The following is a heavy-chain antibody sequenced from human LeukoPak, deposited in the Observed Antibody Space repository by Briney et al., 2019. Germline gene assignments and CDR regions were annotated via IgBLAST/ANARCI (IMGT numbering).Heavy chain of an antibody. V-gene: IGHV3-23*01. CDR3: ARVFASGYDLGY. J-gene: IGHJ4*02. Sequence: GGSLRLSCVGSGFTFGSYAMSWVRQAPGKGLEWVSLISGSGGVTYYADSVKGRFTISRDNAKNSLYLQMNSLRAEDTAVYYCARVFASGYDLGYWGQGTLVTVSS. CDR1: GFTFGSYA. CDR2: ISGSGGVT. D-gene: IGHD5-12*01.